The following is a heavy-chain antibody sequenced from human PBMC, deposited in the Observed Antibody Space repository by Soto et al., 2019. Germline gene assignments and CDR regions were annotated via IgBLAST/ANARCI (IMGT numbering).Heavy chain of an antibody. V-gene: IGHV4-59*01. CDR3: ARVSEGYDYSNFDY. J-gene: IGHJ4*02. D-gene: IGHD4-4*01. Sequence: SETLSLTCTVSGGSISSYYWSWIRQPPGKGLEWIGYIYYSGSTNYNPSLKSRVTISVDTSKNQFSLKLSSVTAADTAMYCCARVSEGYDYSNFDYWGQGTLITVSS. CDR2: IYYSGST. CDR1: GGSISSYY.